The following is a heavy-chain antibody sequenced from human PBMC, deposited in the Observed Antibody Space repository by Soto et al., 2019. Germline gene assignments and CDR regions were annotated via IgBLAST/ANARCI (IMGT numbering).Heavy chain of an antibody. Sequence: QLQLQESGSGLVKPSQTLSLTCAVSGGSISSGGYSWSWIRQPPGKGLEWIGNIYHSGSTYYNPSLKRRVTITVNMSKNQFSLKLSSVTAADTAVYYCGRVWGGSNGFDPWGQGTLVTVSS. V-gene: IGHV4-30-2*01. CDR3: GRVWGGSNGFDP. CDR2: IYHSGST. D-gene: IGHD3-16*01. J-gene: IGHJ5*02. CDR1: GGSISSGGYS.